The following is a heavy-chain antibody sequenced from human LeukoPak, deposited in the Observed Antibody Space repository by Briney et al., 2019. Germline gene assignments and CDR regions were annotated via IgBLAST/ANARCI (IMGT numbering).Heavy chain of an antibody. D-gene: IGHD3-10*01. V-gene: IGHV1-69*04. CDR3: ARGGWPQSYFDY. CDR2: IIPILGIA. CDR1: GGTFSSYA. J-gene: IGHJ4*02. Sequence: GASVKVSCKASGGTFSSYAISRVRQAPGQGLEWMGRIIPILGIANYAQKFQGRVTITADKSTSTAYMELSSLRSEDTAVYYCARGGWPQSYFDYWGQGTLVTVSS.